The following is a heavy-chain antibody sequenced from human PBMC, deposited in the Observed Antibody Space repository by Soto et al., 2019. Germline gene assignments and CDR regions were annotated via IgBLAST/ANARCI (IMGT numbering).Heavy chain of an antibody. J-gene: IGHJ3*02. V-gene: IGHV4-34*01. CDR2: INHSGST. CDR1: GGSFSGYY. D-gene: IGHD1-26*01. CDR3: ASLYSGSDAFDI. Sequence: SETLSLTCAVYGGSFSGYYWSWIRQPPGKGLEWIGEINHSGSTNYNPSLKSRVTISVDTSKNQFSLKLSSVTAADTAVYSWASLYSGSDAFDIWGQGTMVTVSS.